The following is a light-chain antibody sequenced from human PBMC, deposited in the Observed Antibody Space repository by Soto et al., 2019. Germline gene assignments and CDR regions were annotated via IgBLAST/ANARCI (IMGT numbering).Light chain of an antibody. J-gene: IGKJ4*01. CDR3: EHADSCPLT. Sequence: DIQMTQSPSSVSASIGDTVTITCRASQDISTLLAWYQQKPGKAPKLLIYGASTLESGVPSRFRGTGPGTDFTLTISSPQPVYCATADYEHADSCPLTFGGGTKVEIK. CDR1: QDISTL. CDR2: GAS. V-gene: IGKV1-12*01.